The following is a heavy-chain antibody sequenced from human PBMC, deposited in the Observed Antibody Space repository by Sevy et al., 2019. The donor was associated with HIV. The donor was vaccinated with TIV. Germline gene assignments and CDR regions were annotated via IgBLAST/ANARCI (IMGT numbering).Heavy chain of an antibody. CDR1: GYTFTTYD. V-gene: IGHV1-8*01. J-gene: IGHJ6*02. CDR3: ARTLSTSYYHYYAIDV. D-gene: IGHD3-10*01. Sequence: ASVKVSCRASGYTFTTYDIHWVRQVTGQRLEWMGWMNPNSGNTGYAQRFQGRLTMTRDTSISTAYMHLSSLRSEDTAVYYCARTLSTSYYHYYAIDVWGQGTTVTVSS. CDR2: MNPNSGNT.